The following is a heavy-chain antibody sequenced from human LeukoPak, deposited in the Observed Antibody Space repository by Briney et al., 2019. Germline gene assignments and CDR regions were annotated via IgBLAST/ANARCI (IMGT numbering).Heavy chain of an antibody. CDR1: GFTFSSYS. CDR2: ISSSSSYI. Sequence: GGSLRLSCAASGFTFSSYSMNWVRQAPGKGLEWVSSISSSSSYIYYADSVKGRFTISRDNAKNSLYLQTNSLRAEDTAVYYCARERSSGSPNFDYWGQGTLVTVSS. J-gene: IGHJ4*02. CDR3: ARERSSGSPNFDY. D-gene: IGHD1-26*01. V-gene: IGHV3-21*01.